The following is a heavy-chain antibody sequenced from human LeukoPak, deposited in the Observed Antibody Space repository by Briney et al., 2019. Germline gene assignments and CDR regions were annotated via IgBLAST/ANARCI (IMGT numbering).Heavy chain of an antibody. V-gene: IGHV3-30-3*01. Sequence: PGRSLRLSCAASGFTFSSYAMHWVRQAPGKGLEWVAVISYDGSNKYYADSVKGRFTISRDNSKNTLYLQMNSLRAEDTAVYYCARDGGSYYGGDYFDYWGQGTLVTVSS. D-gene: IGHD1-26*01. J-gene: IGHJ4*02. CDR1: GFTFSSYA. CDR3: ARDGGSYYGGDYFDY. CDR2: ISYDGSNK.